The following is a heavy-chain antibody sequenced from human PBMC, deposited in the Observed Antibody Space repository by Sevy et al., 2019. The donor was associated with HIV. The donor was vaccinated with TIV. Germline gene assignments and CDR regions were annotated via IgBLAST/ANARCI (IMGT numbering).Heavy chain of an antibody. CDR1: GFTFGDYA. D-gene: IGHD5-18*01. CDR3: TRDASRGYSYGYGY. CDR2: IRRKAYGGTT. V-gene: IGHV3-49*03. J-gene: IGHJ4*02. Sequence: GGSLRLSCTASGFTFGDYAMSWFRQAPGKGLEWVGFIRRKAYGGTTEYAASVKGRFTISRDDSKSIAYLQMNSLKTEDTAVYYCTRDASRGYSYGYGYWDQGTLVTVSS.